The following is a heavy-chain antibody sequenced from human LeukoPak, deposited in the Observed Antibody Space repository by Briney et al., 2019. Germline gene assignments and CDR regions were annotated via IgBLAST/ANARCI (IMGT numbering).Heavy chain of an antibody. D-gene: IGHD3-10*01. J-gene: IGHJ4*02. CDR2: INPNSGGT. CDR1: GYTFTGYY. V-gene: IGHV1-2*06. CDR3: ARGYYYSSGSYYNSSSNFDY. Sequence: GASVKVSCKASGYTFTGYYMHWVRQAPGQGLEWMGRINPNSGGTNYAQKFQGRVTMTRDTSISTAYMELSRLRSDDTAVYYCARGYYYSSGSYYNSSSNFDYWGQGTLVTVSS.